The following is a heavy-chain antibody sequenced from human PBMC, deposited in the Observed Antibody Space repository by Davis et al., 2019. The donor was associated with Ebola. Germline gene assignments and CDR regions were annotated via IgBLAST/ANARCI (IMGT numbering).Heavy chain of an antibody. Sequence: AASVKVSCKASGGTFSSYAISWVRQAPGQGLEWMGGIIPIFGTANYAQKFQGRVTITADESTSTAYMELSSLRSDDTAVYYCARLGRHYYYGMDVWGQGTTVTVSS. V-gene: IGHV1-69*13. J-gene: IGHJ6*02. CDR2: IIPIFGTA. CDR3: ARLGRHYYYGMDV. CDR1: GGTFSSYA.